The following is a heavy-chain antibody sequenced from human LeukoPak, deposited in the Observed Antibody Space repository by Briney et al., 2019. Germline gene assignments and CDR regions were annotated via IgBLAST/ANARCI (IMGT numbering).Heavy chain of an antibody. D-gene: IGHD4-17*01. V-gene: IGHV4-34*01. CDR3: ASMWRDYGDLPYFDY. Sequence: PSETLSLTCAVYGGSFSGNYWSWIRQPPGKGLEWIGEINHSGSTYYNPSLKSRVTISVDTSKNQFSLKLSSVTAADTAVYYCASMWRDYGDLPYFDYWGQGTLVTVSS. CDR1: GGSFSGNY. J-gene: IGHJ4*02. CDR2: INHSGST.